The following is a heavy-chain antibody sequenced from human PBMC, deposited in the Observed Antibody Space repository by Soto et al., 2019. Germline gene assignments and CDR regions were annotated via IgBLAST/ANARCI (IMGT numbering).Heavy chain of an antibody. D-gene: IGHD3-22*01. CDR1: GGTFSSYA. J-gene: IGHJ5*02. V-gene: IGHV1-69*13. CDR3: AREYYYDSSCYPWFDP. CDR2: IIPIFGTA. Sequence: GASVKVSCKASGGTFSSYAISWVRQAPGQGLEWMGGIIPIFGTANYAQKFQGRVTITADESTSTAYMELSSLRSEDTAVYYCAREYYYDSSCYPWFDPWGQGTLVTVSS.